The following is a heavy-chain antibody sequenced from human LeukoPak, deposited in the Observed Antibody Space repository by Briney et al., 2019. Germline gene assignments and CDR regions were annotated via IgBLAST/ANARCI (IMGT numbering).Heavy chain of an antibody. J-gene: IGHJ4*02. CDR3: ARGPYCSSTSCSSALPFDY. Sequence: SETLSLTCAVYGGSFSGYYWSWIRQPPGKGLEWIGEINHSGSTNYNPSLKSRVTISVDTSKNQFSLKLSSVTAADTAVYYCARGPYCSSTSCSSALPFDYWGQGTLVTVSS. D-gene: IGHD2-2*01. V-gene: IGHV4-34*01. CDR1: GGSFSGYY. CDR2: INHSGST.